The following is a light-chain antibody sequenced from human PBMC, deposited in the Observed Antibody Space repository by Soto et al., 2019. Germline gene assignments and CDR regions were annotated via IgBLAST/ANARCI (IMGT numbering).Light chain of an antibody. Sequence: QSVVTQPPSASASLGASVTLTCTLSSGYSNYKVDWYQQRPGKGPRFVMRVGTGGIVGSKGDGIPDRFSVLGSGLNRYLTIKNIQEEDESDYHCGADHGSGSNFVYVFGTGTKLTAL. CDR1: SGYSNYK. V-gene: IGLV9-49*01. CDR3: GADHGSGSNFVYV. CDR2: VGTGGIVG. J-gene: IGLJ1*01.